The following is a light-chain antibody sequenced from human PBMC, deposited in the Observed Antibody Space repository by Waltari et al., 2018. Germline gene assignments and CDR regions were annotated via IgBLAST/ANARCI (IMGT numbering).Light chain of an antibody. CDR1: NNY. CDR2: DNN. J-gene: IGLJ3*02. Sequence: QSVLTQPPSVSAAPGQKVTISCSGSNNYISWYQHLPGTAPKLLIYDNNKRPPGIPDRFSGSKSGTSATLGITEFQTGDEADYYCGTWDTSLSFWVFGGGTKLTVL. CDR3: GTWDTSLSFWV. V-gene: IGLV1-51*01.